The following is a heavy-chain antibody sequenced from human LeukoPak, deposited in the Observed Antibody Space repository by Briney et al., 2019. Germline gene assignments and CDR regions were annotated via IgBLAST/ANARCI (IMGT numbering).Heavy chain of an antibody. V-gene: IGHV3-30-3*01. J-gene: IGHJ3*02. D-gene: IGHD6-19*01. CDR1: GFTFSNYA. CDR2: ISYDGTNN. Sequence: GGSLRLSCAASGFTFSNYAMHWVRQAACKGLEWVAVISYDGTNNYYADFVKGRFTISRDNSKNTLYLQMNGLRAEDTAVYSGAKDFSSGWDFQGPSDIWGQGTMVTVSS. CDR3: AKDFSSGWDFQGPSDI.